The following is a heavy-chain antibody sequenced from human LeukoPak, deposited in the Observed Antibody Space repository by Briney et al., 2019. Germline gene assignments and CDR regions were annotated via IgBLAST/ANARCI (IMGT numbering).Heavy chain of an antibody. CDR3: ARASGAFDY. Sequence: SETLSLTCTVSGGSISSSYWSWLRQPPGKGLEWIEYIYYSGITNYDPSPKRRVTISLDTSKNQFSLKLNSVTAADTAVYYCARASGAFDYWGQGALVTVSS. V-gene: IGHV4-59*01. CDR2: IYYSGIT. CDR1: GGSISSSY. J-gene: IGHJ4*02.